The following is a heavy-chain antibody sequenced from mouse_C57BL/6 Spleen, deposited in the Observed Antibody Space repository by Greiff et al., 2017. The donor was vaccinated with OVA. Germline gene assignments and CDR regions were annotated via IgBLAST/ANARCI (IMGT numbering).Heavy chain of an antibody. Sequence: EVQGVESGGDLVKPGGSLKLSCAASGFTFSSYGMSWVRQTPDKRLEWVATISSGGSYTYYPDSVKGRFTISRDNAKNTLYLQMSSLKSEDTAMYYCARGEGGSDRPFSYWGQGTLVTVSA. V-gene: IGHV5-6*01. CDR3: ARGEGGSDRPFSY. CDR2: ISSGGSYT. CDR1: GFTFSSYG. J-gene: IGHJ3*01.